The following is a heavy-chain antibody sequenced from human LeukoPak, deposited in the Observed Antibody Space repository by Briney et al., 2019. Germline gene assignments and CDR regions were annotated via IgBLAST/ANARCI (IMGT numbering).Heavy chain of an antibody. CDR3: ARGDGYNLGGAFDI. CDR2: IYYSGST. V-gene: IGHV4-39*07. J-gene: IGHJ3*02. Sequence: SETLSLTCTVSGGSISSSRDYWAWLRQPPGKGLEWIANIYYSGSTYYSPSLKSRVTISVDTSKNQFSLKLSSVTAADTAVYYCARGDGYNLGGAFDIWGQGTMVTVSS. D-gene: IGHD5-24*01. CDR1: GGSISSSRDY.